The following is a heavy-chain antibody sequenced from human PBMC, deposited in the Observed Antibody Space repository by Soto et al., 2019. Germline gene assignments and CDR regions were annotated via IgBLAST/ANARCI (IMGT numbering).Heavy chain of an antibody. V-gene: IGHV1-3*01. D-gene: IGHD3-22*01. CDR1: GYTFTSYA. CDR3: ARAAYYYDSSGYYSNWFDP. CDR2: INAGNGNT. J-gene: IGHJ5*02. Sequence: ASVKVSCKASGYTFTSYAMHWVRQAPGQRLEWMGWINAGNGNTKYSQKFQGRVTITRDTSASTAYMELSSLRSEDTAVYYCARAAYYYDSSGYYSNWFDPWRQRTLVTVSS.